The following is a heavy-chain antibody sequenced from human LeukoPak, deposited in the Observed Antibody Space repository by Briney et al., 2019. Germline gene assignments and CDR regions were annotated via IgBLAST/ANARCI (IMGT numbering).Heavy chain of an antibody. CDR2: IYRGGST. CDR3: ASNAYSSGWYYFDY. V-gene: IGHV3-53*01. CDR1: GFTVSSNY. Sequence: GGSLRLSCAASGFTVSSNYMSWVRQAPGKGLEWVSVIYRGGSTYYADSVKGRFTISRDNSENTLHLQMNSLRAEDTAVYYCASNAYSSGWYYFDYWGQGTMVTVSS. D-gene: IGHD6-13*01. J-gene: IGHJ4*03.